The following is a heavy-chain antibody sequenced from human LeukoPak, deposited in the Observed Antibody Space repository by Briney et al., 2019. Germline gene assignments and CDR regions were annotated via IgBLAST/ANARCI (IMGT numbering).Heavy chain of an antibody. J-gene: IGHJ4*02. CDR1: GFTFSTYA. Sequence: GGSLRLSCAASGFTFSTYAMSWVRQAPGMGLEWVSSIRFHGGLSYYADSVKGRFTISRDNSKNMLFLQMDSLRADDTAFYYCASTASYCGFYCYSYLDYRGQGILVTVST. CDR2: IRFHGGLS. V-gene: IGHV3-23*01. D-gene: IGHD2-21*02. CDR3: ASTASYCGFYCYSYLDY.